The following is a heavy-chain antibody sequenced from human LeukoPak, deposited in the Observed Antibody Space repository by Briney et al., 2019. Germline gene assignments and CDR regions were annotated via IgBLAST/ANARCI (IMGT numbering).Heavy chain of an antibody. V-gene: IGHV3-53*01. D-gene: IGHD6-19*01. CDR2: IFSSGST. CDR3: AREGYTNGWYRN. Sequence: GSLRLSCAASGFIVSSNYMSWVRQAPGKGLEWVSVIFSSGSTYYAGSVKGRFTISRDNSKNTLYLQMNSLRAEDTAVYFCAREGYTNGWYRNWGQGTLVTVSS. J-gene: IGHJ4*02. CDR1: GFIVSSNY.